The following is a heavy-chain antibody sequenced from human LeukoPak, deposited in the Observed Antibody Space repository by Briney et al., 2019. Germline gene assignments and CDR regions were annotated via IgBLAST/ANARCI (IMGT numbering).Heavy chain of an antibody. CDR2: IKSKTDGGTT. D-gene: IGHD1-26*01. CDR3: TTDWGGSYRRFDY. V-gene: IGHV3-15*01. J-gene: IGHJ4*02. Sequence: PGGSLRLSCAASGSTFSTAWMNWVRQAPGKGLEWVGRIKSKTDGGTTDYATPVKGRFTISRDDSKNTLYLQRNSLKTEDTAVYYCTTDWGGSYRRFDYWGQGTLVTVSS. CDR1: GSTFSTAW.